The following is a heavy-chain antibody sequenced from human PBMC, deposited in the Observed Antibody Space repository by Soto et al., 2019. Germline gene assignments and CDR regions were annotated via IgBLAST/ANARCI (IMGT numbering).Heavy chain of an antibody. V-gene: IGHV4-30-2*03. Sequence: SETLSLTCAVSGGSISSGGYSWSWIRQPPGKGLEWIGYIYHSGRTYYNPSLKSRLTISVDTSKSQFSLKLSSVTAADTAVYYCARRIISAAGPNWVDPWGQGILVTVSS. CDR3: ARRIISAAGPNWVDP. D-gene: IGHD6-13*01. CDR1: GGSISSGGYS. CDR2: IYHSGRT. J-gene: IGHJ5*02.